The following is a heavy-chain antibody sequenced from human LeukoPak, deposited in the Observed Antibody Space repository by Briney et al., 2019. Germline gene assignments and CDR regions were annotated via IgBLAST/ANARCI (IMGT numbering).Heavy chain of an antibody. CDR1: GFSFSSYW. J-gene: IGHJ4*02. D-gene: IGHD4-23*01. CDR2: VSSDETTK. Sequence: QSGGSLRLSCAASGFSFSSYWMSWVRQAPGKGLERLAVVSSDETTKFYADSVKGQFTISRDNSKNTVYLQMDSLRTEDTAVYYCVKKGGNNGRYDYFDYWGQGTLVTVSS. CDR3: VKKGGNNGRYDYFDY. V-gene: IGHV3-30*18.